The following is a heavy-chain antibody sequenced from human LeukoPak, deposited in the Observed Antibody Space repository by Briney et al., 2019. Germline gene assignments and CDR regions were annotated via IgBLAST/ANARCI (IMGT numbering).Heavy chain of an antibody. J-gene: IGHJ5*02. CDR3: ARGSPEEWLGRFS. CDR1: GFTASSNY. D-gene: IGHD3-10*01. Sequence: GGPLRLSCAASGFTASSNYMSWGRQAPGKGLWWGSVMYAGGTIYYGDSMKGIFIISRDNSKDTLYLQMNSLRAEDTAVYYCARGSPEEWLGRFSWGQGTLVTVSS. CDR2: MYAGGTI. V-gene: IGHV3-66*01.